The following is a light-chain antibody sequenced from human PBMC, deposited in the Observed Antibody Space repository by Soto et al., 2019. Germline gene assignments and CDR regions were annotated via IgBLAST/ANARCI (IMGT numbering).Light chain of an antibody. CDR2: GTS. J-gene: IGKJ5*01. CDR1: QTVSRAY. V-gene: IGKV3-20*01. Sequence: EIVLTQSPGTLSLSPGERATLSCRASQTVSRAYLGWYQQKPGQAPRLLIYGTSSRATGIPDRFSGSGSGTDFTLTISRLEPEDFAVYYCQQYDSFPLIAFGQGTRLEIK. CDR3: QQYDSFPLIA.